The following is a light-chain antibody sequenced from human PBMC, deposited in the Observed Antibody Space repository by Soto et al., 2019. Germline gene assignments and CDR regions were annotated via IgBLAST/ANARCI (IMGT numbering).Light chain of an antibody. V-gene: IGKV3-15*01. J-gene: IGKJ1*01. CDR2: GAS. CDR3: HQYDSWPET. CDR1: QSVGSN. Sequence: EIVMTQSPVTLSVSPGERGTLSCRASQSVGSNLAWYQQRCGQPPRLLVFGASTRATGIPARFSGSGSGTEFTLTISSLQSEDFADYYCHQYDSWPETFGQGTKVESK.